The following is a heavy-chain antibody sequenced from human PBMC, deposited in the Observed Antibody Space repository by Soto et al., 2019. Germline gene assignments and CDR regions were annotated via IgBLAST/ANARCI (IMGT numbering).Heavy chain of an antibody. J-gene: IGHJ5*02. Sequence: SETLSLTFAVSGRXISSGGYSWNWIRQPPGKGLEWIGYIYHSGSTLYNPSLKSRVTISVDKSKNQFSLKLTSVTAADTAVYYCARDQLEGNWFDPWGQGTLVTVSS. CDR3: ARDQLEGNWFDP. D-gene: IGHD1-1*01. CDR1: GRXISSGGYS. V-gene: IGHV4-30-2*01. CDR2: IYHSGST.